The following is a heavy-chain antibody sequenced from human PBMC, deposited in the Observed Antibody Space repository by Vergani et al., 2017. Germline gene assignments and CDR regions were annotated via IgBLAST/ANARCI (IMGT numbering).Heavy chain of an antibody. CDR1: GGTFSSSA. D-gene: IGHD6-13*01. J-gene: IGHJ6*02. V-gene: IGHV1-69*06. CDR3: ARAQAAAGDPYYYYYGMDV. CDR2: IIPIFDTA. Sequence: QVQLVQSGAEVKKPGSSVKVSCKASGGTFSSSAINWVRQAPGQGLEWMGGIIPIFDTADYAQKFQGRLTITADKSTSTAYMELSSLRSEDTAVYYCARAQAAAGDPYYYYYGMDVWGQGTTVTVSS.